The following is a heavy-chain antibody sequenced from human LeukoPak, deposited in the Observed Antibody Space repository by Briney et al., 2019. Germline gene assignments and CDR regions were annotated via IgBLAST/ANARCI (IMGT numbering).Heavy chain of an antibody. CDR2: ISAYNGNT. CDR1: GYTFTSYG. V-gene: IGHV1-18*01. Sequence: GASVKVSCKASGYTFTSYGIGWVRQAPGQGLEWMGWISAYNGNTNYAQKLQGRVTMTTDISTSTAYMELRSLRSDDTAVYYCARVERITMIVVVIDAFDIWGQGTMVTVSS. CDR3: ARVERITMIVVVIDAFDI. J-gene: IGHJ3*02. D-gene: IGHD3-22*01.